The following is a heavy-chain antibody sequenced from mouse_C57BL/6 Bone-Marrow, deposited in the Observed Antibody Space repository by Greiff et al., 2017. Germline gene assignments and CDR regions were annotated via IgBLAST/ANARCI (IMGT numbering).Heavy chain of an antibody. V-gene: IGHV14-4*01. CDR3: TEGGSSHWYFEV. CDR1: GFNIKDDY. J-gene: IGHJ1*03. CDR2: IDPENGDT. Sequence: VQLQQSGAELVRPGASVKLSCTASGFNIKDDYMHWVKQRPEQGLEWIGWIDPENGDTEYASKFQGKVTITADTSSNTAYLQLSSLTSEDTAVYYCTEGGSSHWYFEVWGTGTTVTVSS. D-gene: IGHD1-1*01.